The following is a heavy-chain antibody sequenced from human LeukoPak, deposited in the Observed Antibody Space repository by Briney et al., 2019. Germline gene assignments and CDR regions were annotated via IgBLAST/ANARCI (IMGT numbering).Heavy chain of an antibody. J-gene: IGHJ3*02. D-gene: IGHD6-13*01. Sequence: GESLKISCKGSGYSFTSYWIGWVRQMPGKGLEWMGIIYPGDSDTRYSPSFQGQVTISADKSISTAYLQWSSLKASDTAMYYCASHRASSWRAFDIWGQGTMVTVSS. V-gene: IGHV5-51*01. CDR3: ASHRASSWRAFDI. CDR2: IYPGDSDT. CDR1: GYSFTSYW.